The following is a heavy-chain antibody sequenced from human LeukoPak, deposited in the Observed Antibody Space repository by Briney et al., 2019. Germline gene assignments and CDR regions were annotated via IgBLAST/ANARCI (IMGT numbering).Heavy chain of an antibody. Sequence: PSQTLSLTCVISGDSFSSNSAAWNWIRQSPSRGLEWLGRTYYRSKWYNDYALSVKSRITINPDTSKNQFSLQLNSVTPEDTAVYYCVRGGRGYCSSSSCYFDSWGQGALVTVSS. CDR1: GDSFSSNSAA. D-gene: IGHD2-2*01. CDR2: TYYRSKWYN. J-gene: IGHJ4*02. V-gene: IGHV6-1*01. CDR3: VRGGRGYCSSSSCYFDS.